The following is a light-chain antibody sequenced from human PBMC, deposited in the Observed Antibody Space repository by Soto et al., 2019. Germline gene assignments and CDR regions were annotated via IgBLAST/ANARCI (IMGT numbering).Light chain of an antibody. Sequence: QSALTQPASVSGSPGQSITISCTGTSSDVGGYKYVSWYQQHPGKAPKLMIYDVSDRPSGVSNRFSGSKSGNTASLTISGLQAEDEADYYCSSYTSSSTWVFGGGTKVTAL. J-gene: IGLJ3*02. CDR2: DVS. CDR1: SSDVGGYKY. V-gene: IGLV2-14*01. CDR3: SSYTSSSTWV.